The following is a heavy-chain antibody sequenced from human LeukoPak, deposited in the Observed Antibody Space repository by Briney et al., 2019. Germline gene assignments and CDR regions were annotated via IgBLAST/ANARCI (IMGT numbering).Heavy chain of an antibody. J-gene: IGHJ4*02. CDR1: GFTFSSYW. V-gene: IGHV3-30*18. D-gene: IGHD5-18*01. CDR3: AKDDRIQTRRYSYNY. Sequence: GGSLRLSCAASGFTFSSYWMSWVRQAPGKGLEWVTIISYDGSNKYYADSVKGRFTISRDNSMNTLYLQMNSLRAEDTAVYYCAKDDRIQTRRYSYNYWGQGTLVTVSS. CDR2: ISYDGSNK.